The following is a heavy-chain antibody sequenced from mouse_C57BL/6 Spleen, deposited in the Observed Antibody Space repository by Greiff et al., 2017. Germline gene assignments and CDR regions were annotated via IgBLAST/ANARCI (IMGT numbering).Heavy chain of an antibody. CDR2: IYPGSGST. D-gene: IGHD2-13*01. CDR3: ARHRDTRAMDY. CDR1: GYTFTSYW. Sequence: QVQLQQPGAELVKPGASVKMSCKASGYTFTSYWITWVKQRPGQGLAWIGDIYPGSGSTNYNEKFKSKAPLTVDTSSSTAYMQRSSLTSEDAAVYYCARHRDTRAMDYWGQGTSVTVSS. J-gene: IGHJ4*01. V-gene: IGHV1-55*01.